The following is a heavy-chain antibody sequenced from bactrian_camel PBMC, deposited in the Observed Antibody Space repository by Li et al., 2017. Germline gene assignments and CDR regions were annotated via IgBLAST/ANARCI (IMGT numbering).Heavy chain of an antibody. CDR3: ATGLGNELGADCWPLVNLQGAHN. CDR2: AGDDDVT. Sequence: DVQLVESGGGSVRPGGSLSLSCAASGLSFSKYYMTWFRQRPGEEREGVAAAGDDDVTSYTDSVKGRFTISKDTANNTLYLQMNNLKPEDTAMYYCATGLGNELGADCWPLVNLQGAHNWGQGTQVTVS. V-gene: IGHV3S44*01. CDR1: GLSFSKYY. J-gene: IGHJ4*01. D-gene: IGHD5*01.